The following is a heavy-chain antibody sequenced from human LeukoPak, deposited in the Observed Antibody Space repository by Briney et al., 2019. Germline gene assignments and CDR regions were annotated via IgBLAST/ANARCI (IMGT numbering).Heavy chain of an antibody. Sequence: SETLSLTCTVSGGSISSYYWSWIRQPPGKGLEWIGYIYYSGSSNYNPSLKSRVTISVDTSKNQLSLKLSSVTAADTAVYYCARDKSHCSSTSCYATHYYYMDVWGKGTTVTVSS. D-gene: IGHD2-2*01. CDR2: IYYSGSS. CDR1: GGSISSYY. J-gene: IGHJ6*03. CDR3: ARDKSHCSSTSCYATHYYYMDV. V-gene: IGHV4-59*01.